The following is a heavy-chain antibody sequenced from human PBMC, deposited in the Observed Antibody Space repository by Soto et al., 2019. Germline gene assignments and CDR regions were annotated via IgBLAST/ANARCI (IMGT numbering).Heavy chain of an antibody. CDR2: IDPSDSQT. V-gene: IGHV5-10-1*01. J-gene: IGHJ4*02. CDR3: ARQIYDSDTGPNFQYYFDS. CDR1: GYSFFSHW. Sequence: PGESLKISCKGSGYSFFSHWIGWVRQKPGKGLEWMGRIDPSDSQTYYSPSFRGHVTISVTKSITTVFLQWSSLRASDTAMYYCARQIYDSDTGPNFQYYFDSWGQGTPVTVSS. D-gene: IGHD3-22*01.